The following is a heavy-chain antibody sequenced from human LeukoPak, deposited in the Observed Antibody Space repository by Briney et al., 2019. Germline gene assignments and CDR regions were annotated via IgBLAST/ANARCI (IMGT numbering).Heavy chain of an antibody. V-gene: IGHV3-23*01. CDR3: AKERSGGWLFDY. CDR1: GFTFSSYA. D-gene: IGHD5-12*01. J-gene: IGHJ4*02. CDR2: ISDSGDRT. Sequence: GGSLRLSCAASGFTFSSYAMSWVRQAPGKGLEWVSGISDSGDRTQYADSVKGRFTISRDNSKNTLYLQMNSLRAEVTAIYYCAKERSGGWLFDYWGQGTLVTVSS.